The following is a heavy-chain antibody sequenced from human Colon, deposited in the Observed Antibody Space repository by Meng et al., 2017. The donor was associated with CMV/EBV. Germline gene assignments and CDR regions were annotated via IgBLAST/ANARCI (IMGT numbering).Heavy chain of an antibody. Sequence: GGSLRLSCATSGFIFGDHNINWVRQAPGKGLEWVSSISSSGTYIYYADSVKGRFTISRDNAKDSVDLLMTSLRAEDTAVYYCARDGRGYSANGLYYYYGLDVWGRGTTVTVSS. J-gene: IGHJ6*02. CDR1: GFIFGDHN. CDR3: ARDGRGYSANGLYYYYGLDV. CDR2: ISSSGTYI. V-gene: IGHV3-21*01. D-gene: IGHD5-12*01.